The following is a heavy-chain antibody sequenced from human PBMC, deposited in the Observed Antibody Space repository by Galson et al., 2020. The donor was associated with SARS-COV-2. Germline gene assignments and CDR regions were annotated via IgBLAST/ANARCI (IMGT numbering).Heavy chain of an antibody. D-gene: IGHD3-22*01. CDR1: GFTFSSYS. CDR2: ITSSSSYI. Sequence: TGGSLRLSCAASGFTFSSYSMNWVRQAPGKGLEWVSSITSSSSYIYYADSVKGRFTISRHNAKNSLYLQMNSLRAEDTAVYYCARGPHDYYDSSGYRWYFDLWGRGTLVTVSS. V-gene: IGHV3-21*01. J-gene: IGHJ2*01. CDR3: ARGPHDYYDSSGYRWYFDL.